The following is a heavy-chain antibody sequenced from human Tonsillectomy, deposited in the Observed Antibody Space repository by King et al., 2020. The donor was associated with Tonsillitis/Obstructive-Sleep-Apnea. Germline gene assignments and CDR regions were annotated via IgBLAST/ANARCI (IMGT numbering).Heavy chain of an antibody. CDR1: GGSFSGYY. D-gene: IGHD3-10*01. J-gene: IGHJ6*03. Sequence: HVKLQQWGAGLLKPSETLSLTCAVYGGSFSGYYWSWIRQPPGKGLEWIGEINHSGSTNYNPSLKSRVTISVDTSKNQFSLKLSSVTAADTAVYYCARALHGSGRADYYMDVWGKGTTVTVSS. CDR3: ARALHGSGRADYYMDV. CDR2: INHSGST. V-gene: IGHV4-34*01.